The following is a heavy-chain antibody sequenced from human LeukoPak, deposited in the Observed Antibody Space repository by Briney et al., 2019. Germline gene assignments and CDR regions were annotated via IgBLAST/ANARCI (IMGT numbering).Heavy chain of an antibody. Sequence: SETLSLTCAVSGASISSGGYSWSWIRQPPGTGLEWIGYIYHSGSTYYNPSLKSRVSISVDRSKNQFSLNLSSVTAADTAVYYCARESPYYYGIDVWGQGTMVTVSS. CDR1: GASISSGGYS. J-gene: IGHJ6*02. V-gene: IGHV4-30-2*01. CDR2: IYHSGST. CDR3: ARESPYYYGIDV.